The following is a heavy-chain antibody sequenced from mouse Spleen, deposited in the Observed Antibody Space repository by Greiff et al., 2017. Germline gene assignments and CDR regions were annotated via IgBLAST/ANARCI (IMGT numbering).Heavy chain of an antibody. CDR1: GFTFSSYA. D-gene: IGHD2-4*01. CDR3: ARQRGGSTMITTKAMDY. V-gene: IGHV5-9*04. J-gene: IGHJ4*01. CDR2: ISSGGGNT. Sequence: EVKLVESGGGLVKLGGSLKLSCAASGFTFSSYAMSWVRQTPEKRLEWVATISSGGGNTYYPDSVKGRFTISRDNAKNTLYLQMSSLKSEDTAMYYCARQRGGSTMITTKAMDYWGQGTSVTVSS.